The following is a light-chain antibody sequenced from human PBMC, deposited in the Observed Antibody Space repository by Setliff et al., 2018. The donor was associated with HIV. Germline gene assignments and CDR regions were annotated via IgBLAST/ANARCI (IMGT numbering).Light chain of an antibody. J-gene: IGLJ3*02. Sequence: QSALTQPASVSGSPGQSITISCTGTSSDIGYYNYVSWYQQHPGKAPKLMIYDVTTRPSGLSNRFSGSKSGNTASLTISGLQAEDEADYYCCSYVGRNIWVFGGGTKVTV. CDR1: SSDIGYYNY. CDR2: DVT. CDR3: CSYVGRNIWV. V-gene: IGLV2-23*02.